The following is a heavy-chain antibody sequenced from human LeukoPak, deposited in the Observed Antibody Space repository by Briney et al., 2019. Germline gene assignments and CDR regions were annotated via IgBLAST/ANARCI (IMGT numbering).Heavy chain of an antibody. D-gene: IGHD3-9*01. CDR3: ARGDLYYDIRL. CDR2: IFHTGST. J-gene: IGHJ4*02. V-gene: IGHV4-4*02. Sequence: PSETLSLTCGVSGGSVSAMNWWSWVRQSPGKGLEWIGEIFHTGSTNYNPSLNSRVTISLDKSKNQFSLRLTSVTAADTAVYYCARGDLYYDIRLWGQGTLVTVSS. CDR1: GGSVSAMNW.